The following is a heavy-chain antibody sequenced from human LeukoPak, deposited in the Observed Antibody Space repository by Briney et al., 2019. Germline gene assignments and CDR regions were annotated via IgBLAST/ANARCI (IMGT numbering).Heavy chain of an antibody. V-gene: IGHV5-51*01. D-gene: IGHD3-22*01. J-gene: IGHJ4*02. CDR3: ARGSSSGFYPYYFDY. CDR2: IYPGDSDT. CDR1: GYSFTSYW. Sequence: GESLMISCKGSGYSFTSYWIGWVRQMPGKGLEWMGIIYPGDSDTRYSPSFQGQVTISADKSISTAYLQWTSLRASDTAMYYCARGSSSGFYPYYFDYWGQGTLVTVSS.